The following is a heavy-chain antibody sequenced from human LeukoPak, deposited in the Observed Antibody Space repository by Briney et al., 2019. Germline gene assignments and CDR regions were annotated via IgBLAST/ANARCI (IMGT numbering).Heavy chain of an antibody. CDR3: ATPLDYYDRSDSHQGGD. V-gene: IGHV3-7*03. CDR1: GFTFSGHW. Sequence: TGGSLRLSCAASGFTFSGHWMTWVRQAPGKGLEWVANIKHDGSEKNYVDSVKGRFTISRDNANNSLYLQMNSLRAEDTAVYYCATPLDYYDRSDSHQGGDWGQGTLVTVSS. CDR2: IKHDGSEK. J-gene: IGHJ4*02. D-gene: IGHD3-22*01.